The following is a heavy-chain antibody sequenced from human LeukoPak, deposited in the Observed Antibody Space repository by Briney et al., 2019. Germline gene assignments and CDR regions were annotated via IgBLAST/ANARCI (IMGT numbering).Heavy chain of an antibody. D-gene: IGHD2-21*01. CDR3: YGDGIAVDFQH. CDR2: IYTSGST. CDR1: GGSISSYY. V-gene: IGHV4-4*07. Sequence: SETLSLTCTVSGGSISSYYWSWIRQPAGKGLEWIGRIYTSGSTNYNPSLKSRVTMSVDTSKNQFSLELSSVTAADTAVYYCYGDGIAVDFQHWGQGTLVTVSS. J-gene: IGHJ1*01.